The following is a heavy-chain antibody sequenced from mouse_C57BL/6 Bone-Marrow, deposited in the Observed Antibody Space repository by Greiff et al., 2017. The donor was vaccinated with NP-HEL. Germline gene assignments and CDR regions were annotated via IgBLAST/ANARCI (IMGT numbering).Heavy chain of an antibody. CDR3: ARLGYYDYGYAMDY. J-gene: IGHJ4*01. CDR1: GFTFSSYG. V-gene: IGHV5-6*01. D-gene: IGHD2-4*01. CDR2: ISSGGSYT. Sequence: VQLQQSGGDLVKPGGSLKLSCAASGFTFSSYGMSWVRQTPDKRLEWVATISSGGSYTYYPDSVKGRFTISRDNAKNTLYLQMSSLKSEDTAMYYCARLGYYDYGYAMDYWGQGTSVTVSS.